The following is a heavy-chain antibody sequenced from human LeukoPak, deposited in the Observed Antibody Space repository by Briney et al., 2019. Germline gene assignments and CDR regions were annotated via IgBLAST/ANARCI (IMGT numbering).Heavy chain of an antibody. CDR3: ARGLQSYSYYYYYYMDV. CDR2: IYYSGST. D-gene: IGHD2/OR15-2a*01. J-gene: IGHJ6*03. CDR1: GGSISSYY. Sequence: PSETLSLTCTVSGGSISSYYWSWIRQPPGKGLEWIGYIYYSGSTNYNPSLKSRVTISVDTSKNQFSLKLSSVTAAGTAVYYCARGLQSYSYYYYYYMDVWGKGTTVTVSS. V-gene: IGHV4-59*01.